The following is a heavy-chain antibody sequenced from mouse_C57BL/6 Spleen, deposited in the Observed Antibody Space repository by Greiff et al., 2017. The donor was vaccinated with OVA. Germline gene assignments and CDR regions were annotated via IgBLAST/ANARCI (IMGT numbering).Heavy chain of an antibody. CDR2: FHPYNDDT. V-gene: IGHV1-47*01. CDR1: GYTFTTYP. CDR3: ARRGPTGTGWYFDV. D-gene: IGHD4-1*02. J-gene: IGHJ1*03. Sequence: QVQLKESGAELVKPGASVKMSCKASGYTFTTYPIEWMKQNHGKSLEWIGNFHPYNDDTKYNEKFKGKATLTVEKSSSTVYLELSRLTSDDSAVYYCARRGPTGTGWYFDVWGTGTTVTVSS.